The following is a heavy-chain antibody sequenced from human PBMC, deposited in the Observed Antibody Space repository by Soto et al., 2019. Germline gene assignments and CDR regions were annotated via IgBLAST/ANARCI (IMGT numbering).Heavy chain of an antibody. D-gene: IGHD3-16*01. CDR3: ARDAVYDYVWGSYRSLDY. J-gene: IGHJ4*02. CDR1: GYTFTSYG. CDR2: ISAYNGNT. Sequence: ASVKVSCKASGYTFTSYGISWVRQAPGQGLEWMGWISAYNGNTNYAQKLQGRVTMTTDTSTSTAYMELRSLRSDDTAVYYCARDAVYDYVWGSYRSLDYWGQGTLVTVSS. V-gene: IGHV1-18*01.